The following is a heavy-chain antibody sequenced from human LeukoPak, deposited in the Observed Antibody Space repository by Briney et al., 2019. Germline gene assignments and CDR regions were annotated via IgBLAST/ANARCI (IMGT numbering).Heavy chain of an antibody. Sequence: GGSLRLSCAASGFTFSSYAMSWVRKAQGKGLEWVSAISGSGGSTYYADSVKGRFTISRDNSKNTLYLQMNSLRAEDTAVYYCAKCRSSAYCYMDVWGRGTTVTVSS. CDR2: ISGSGGST. CDR1: GFTFSSYA. D-gene: IGHD2-15*01. J-gene: IGHJ6*03. V-gene: IGHV3-23*01. CDR3: AKCRSSAYCYMDV.